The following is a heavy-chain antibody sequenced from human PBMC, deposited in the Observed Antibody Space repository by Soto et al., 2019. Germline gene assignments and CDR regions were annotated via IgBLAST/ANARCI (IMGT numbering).Heavy chain of an antibody. D-gene: IGHD6-13*01. CDR1: GGSVSSGNYY. J-gene: IGHJ6*02. CDR2: IYYSGST. Sequence: SETLSLTCTVSGGSVSSGNYYWSWIRQPPGKGLEWIGYIYYSGSTNYNPSLKSRVTISVDTSKNQFSLKLSSVTAADTAVYYCARVPGSSSRTKYYYYGMDVWGQGTTVTVSS. CDR3: ARVPGSSSRTKYYYYGMDV. V-gene: IGHV4-61*01.